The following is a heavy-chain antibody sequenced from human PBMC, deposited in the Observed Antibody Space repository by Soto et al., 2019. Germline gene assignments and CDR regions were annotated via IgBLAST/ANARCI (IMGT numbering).Heavy chain of an antibody. CDR1: GYTFSDTA. CDR2: VASSPEGYRT. J-gene: IGHJ5*02. D-gene: IGHD1-26*01. V-gene: IGHV3-73*01. CDR3: NKFSGSSSAPAA. Sequence: GSLRLSCAASGYTFSDTAIHWVRQAPGKGLEWVGRVASSPEGYRTTYGASVKGRFTISRDDSQNTAHLQMNSLKTEDTAIYYFNKFSGSSSAPAALGPGTLVTVAS.